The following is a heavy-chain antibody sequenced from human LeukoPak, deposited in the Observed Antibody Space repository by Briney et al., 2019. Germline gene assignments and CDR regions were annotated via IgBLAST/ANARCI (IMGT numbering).Heavy chain of an antibody. CDR2: IDPNSGGT. J-gene: IGHJ4*02. D-gene: IGHD2-21*01. CDR3: VSGGGVHCGGNCALDY. V-gene: IGHV1-2*02. Sequence: ASVKVSCKASGYWFTGYYMHWVRQAPGQGLEWMGWIDPNSGGTNCAQKFQGRVAMTRDTSISTDYMELSSLTSDDTAVYYCVSGGGVHCGGNCALDYWGQGTLVTVSS. CDR1: GYWFTGYY.